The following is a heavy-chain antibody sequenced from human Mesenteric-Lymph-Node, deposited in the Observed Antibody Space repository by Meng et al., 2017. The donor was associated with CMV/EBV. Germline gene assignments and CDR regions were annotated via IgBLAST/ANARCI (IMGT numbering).Heavy chain of an antibody. J-gene: IGHJ4*02. V-gene: IGHV3-30-3*01. CDR1: GFTFSSHW. CDR3: ARAYYYDSSGYPFDY. D-gene: IGHD3-22*01. CDR2: ISYDGSNK. Sequence: GESLKISCAASGFTFSSHWMTWVRQAPGKGLEWVAVISYDGSNKYYADSVKGRFTISRDNSKNTLYLQMNSLRAGDTAVYYCARAYYYDSSGYPFDYWGQGTLVTVSS.